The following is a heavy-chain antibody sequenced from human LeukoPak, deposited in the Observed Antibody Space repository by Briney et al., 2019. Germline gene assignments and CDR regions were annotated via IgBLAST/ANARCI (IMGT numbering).Heavy chain of an antibody. Sequence: SGTLSLTCAVSDGSISSSDWWSWVRQPPGKGLEWIGEVYHSGSTKHNPSLMSRVTMSVDKSKNQFSLKLSSVTAADTAVYYCARGRGPPSRRSSWHFDYWGQGTLVTVSS. CDR2: VYHSGST. D-gene: IGHD6-13*01. J-gene: IGHJ4*02. V-gene: IGHV4-4*02. CDR3: ARGRGPPSRRSSWHFDY. CDR1: DGSISSSDW.